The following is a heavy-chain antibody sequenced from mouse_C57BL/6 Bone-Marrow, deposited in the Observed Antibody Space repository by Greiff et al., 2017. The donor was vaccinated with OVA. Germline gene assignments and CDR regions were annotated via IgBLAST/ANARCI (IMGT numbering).Heavy chain of an antibody. Sequence: QVQLQQPGAELVMPGASVKLSCKASGYTFTSYWITWVKQRPGQGLEWIGDIYPGSGSTNYNEKFKSKATLTVDTSSSTAYMQLSSLTSEDSAVYYCARKDDHKDYYYAMDYWGQGTSVTVSS. CDR1: GYTFTSYW. V-gene: IGHV1-55*01. CDR2: IYPGSGST. CDR3: ARKDDHKDYYYAMDY. J-gene: IGHJ4*01.